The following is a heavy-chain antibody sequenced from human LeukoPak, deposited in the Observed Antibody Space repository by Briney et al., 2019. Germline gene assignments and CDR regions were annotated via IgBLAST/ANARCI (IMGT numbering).Heavy chain of an antibody. D-gene: IGHD6-13*01. J-gene: IGHJ3*02. CDR3: AKDLPRYRIAAGGAFDI. CDR2: ISYDGSNK. Sequence: PGGSLRLSCAASGFTFSSYAMHWVRQAPGKGLEWVAVISYDGSNKYYADSVKGRFTISRDNSKNTLYLQMNSLRAEDTAVYYCAKDLPRYRIAAGGAFDIWGQGTMVTVSS. CDR1: GFTFSSYA. V-gene: IGHV3-30*04.